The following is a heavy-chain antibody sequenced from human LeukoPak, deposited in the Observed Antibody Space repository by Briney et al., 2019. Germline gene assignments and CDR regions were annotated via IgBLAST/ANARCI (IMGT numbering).Heavy chain of an antibody. CDR3: AKDPYDVWSGSNDY. CDR1: GFPFSEYW. Sequence: GGSLRLSCAASGFPFSEYWMHWVRQAPGKGLQWVSRISPDGSLTPYVDSVKGRFTISRDNSKNTLYLQVSNLRAEDTAVYYCAKDPYDVWSGSNDYWGQGTLVTVSS. V-gene: IGHV3-74*01. CDR2: ISPDGSLT. J-gene: IGHJ4*02. D-gene: IGHD3-3*01.